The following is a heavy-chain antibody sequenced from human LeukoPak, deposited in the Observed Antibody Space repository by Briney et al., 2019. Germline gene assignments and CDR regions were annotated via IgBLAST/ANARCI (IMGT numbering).Heavy chain of an antibody. J-gene: IGHJ4*02. D-gene: IGHD2-8*01. Sequence: GGSLRLSCAASGFTFSSYSMNWVRQAPGKGPEWVSSISSNSSFIYYADSVKGRFTISRDNAKNSLYLQMNSLRAENTAVYYCAREDLMDYWGQGTLVTVSS. CDR1: GFTFSSYS. V-gene: IGHV3-21*01. CDR2: ISSNSSFI. CDR3: AREDLMDY.